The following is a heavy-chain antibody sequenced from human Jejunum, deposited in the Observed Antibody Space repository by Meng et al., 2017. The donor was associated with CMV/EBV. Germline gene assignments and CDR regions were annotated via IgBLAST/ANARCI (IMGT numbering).Heavy chain of an antibody. D-gene: IGHD3-16*01. CDR1: GFTFSSYD. Sequence: SGFTFSSYDRSWVRQAPGTGLDWVSTIRGSSVYTYYADSVKGRFTISRDSSESTLYLQMNSLRAEDTAVYYCARCLGDRLRHYFDSWGQGTLVTVSS. J-gene: IGHJ4*02. CDR3: ARCLGDRLRHYFDS. V-gene: IGHV3-23*01. CDR2: IRGSSVYT.